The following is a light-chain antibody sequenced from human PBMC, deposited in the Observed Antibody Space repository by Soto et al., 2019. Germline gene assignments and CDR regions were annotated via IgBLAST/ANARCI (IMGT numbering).Light chain of an antibody. Sequence: DIQMTQSPPSLSASVGDRVTITCRASQSISSYLNWYQQKPGSAPKLLIYAASSLQSVVPSRFSGSGSGTDFTLTISSLQPEDFATYYCHQSYSFPKTFGQGTKAEIK. CDR1: QSISSY. CDR3: HQSYSFPKT. V-gene: IGKV1-39*01. CDR2: AAS. J-gene: IGKJ1*01.